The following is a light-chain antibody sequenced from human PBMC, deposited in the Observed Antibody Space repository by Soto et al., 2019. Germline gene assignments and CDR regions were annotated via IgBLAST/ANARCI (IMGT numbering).Light chain of an antibody. Sequence: QSALTQPASVSGSPGQSITISCTGTSIDVGSYNLVSWYQQHPGKAPKLVIYDVNKRPSGVSNRFSGSKSGNTASLTISGLQAEDEADYYCCSYAGSSTWVFGGGTKLTVL. J-gene: IGLJ3*02. CDR3: CSYAGSSTWV. V-gene: IGLV2-23*02. CDR1: SIDVGSYNL. CDR2: DVN.